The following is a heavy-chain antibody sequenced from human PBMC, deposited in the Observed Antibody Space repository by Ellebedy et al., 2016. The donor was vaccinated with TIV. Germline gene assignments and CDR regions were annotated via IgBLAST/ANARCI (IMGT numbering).Heavy chain of an antibody. CDR1: GYTLTELS. CDR3: ARVSGIAVALPHDY. J-gene: IGHJ4*02. Sequence: ASVKVSCXVSGYTLTELSMHWVRQAPGKGLEWMGGFDPEDGETIYAQKFQGRVTMTEDTSTDTAYMELSSLRSEDTAVYYCARVSGIAVALPHDYWGQGTLVTVSS. V-gene: IGHV1-24*01. CDR2: FDPEDGET. D-gene: IGHD6-19*01.